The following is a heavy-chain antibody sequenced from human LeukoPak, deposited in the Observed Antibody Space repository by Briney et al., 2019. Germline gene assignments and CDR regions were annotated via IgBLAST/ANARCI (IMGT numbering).Heavy chain of an antibody. Sequence: SETLSLTCAVSGGSVSSSNWWSWVRQPPGKGLEWIGEIYHSGSTNYNPSLRSRVTISVDKSKNQFFLKLSSVTAADTAVYYCARSGGTYDYAWGSLNWFDPWGQGTLVTVSS. CDR1: GGSVSSSNW. J-gene: IGHJ5*02. CDR2: IYHSGST. CDR3: ARSGGTYDYAWGSLNWFDP. V-gene: IGHV4-4*02. D-gene: IGHD3-16*01.